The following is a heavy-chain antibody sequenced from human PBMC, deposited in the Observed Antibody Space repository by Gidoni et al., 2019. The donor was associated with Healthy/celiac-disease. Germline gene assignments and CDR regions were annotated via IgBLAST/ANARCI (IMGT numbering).Heavy chain of an antibody. V-gene: IGHV2-70*01. CDR1: GFSLSTSGMC. D-gene: IGHD3-10*01. J-gene: IGHJ4*02. Sequence: QVTLRESGPALVKPTQTLTLTCTFSGFSLSTSGMCVSWIRQPPGKALEWLALIDWDDDKYYSTSLKSRLTISKDTSKNQVVLTMTNMDPVDTATYYCARSPNYYGSGSSVGPFDYWGQGTLVTVSS. CDR2: IDWDDDK. CDR3: ARSPNYYGSGSSVGPFDY.